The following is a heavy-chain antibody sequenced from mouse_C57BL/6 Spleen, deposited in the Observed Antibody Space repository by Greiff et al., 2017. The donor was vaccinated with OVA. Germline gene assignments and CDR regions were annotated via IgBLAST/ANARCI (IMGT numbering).Heavy chain of an antibody. Sequence: QVQLQQPGAEFVMPGASVKLSCKASGYTFTSYWMHWVQQRPGQGLEWIGEITTASSNINYNQKLKGKFTLTGDKATSTAYLQLSSLTSEDSAVYYCARRYYGSSYAMGDWGQGASVTVAS. V-gene: IGHV1-69*01. J-gene: IGHJ4*01. D-gene: IGHD1-1*01. CDR1: GYTFTSYW. CDR3: ARRYYGSSYAMGD. CDR2: ITTASSNI.